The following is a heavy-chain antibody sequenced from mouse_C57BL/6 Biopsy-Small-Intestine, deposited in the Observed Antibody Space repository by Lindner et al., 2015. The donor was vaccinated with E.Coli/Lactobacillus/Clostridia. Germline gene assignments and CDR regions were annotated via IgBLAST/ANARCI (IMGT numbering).Heavy chain of an antibody. V-gene: IGHV1-4*01. D-gene: IGHD2-2*01. J-gene: IGHJ2*01. Sequence: VQLQESGAELARPGASVKMSCKASGYTFTSYTMHWVKQRPGQGLEWIGYINPSSDYTKYNQKFKDKATLSADKSSSTAYMQLSSLTSEDSAVYYCAAYGYDFDYWGRGTTLTVSS. CDR1: GYTFTSYT. CDR2: INPSSDYT. CDR3: AAYGYDFDY.